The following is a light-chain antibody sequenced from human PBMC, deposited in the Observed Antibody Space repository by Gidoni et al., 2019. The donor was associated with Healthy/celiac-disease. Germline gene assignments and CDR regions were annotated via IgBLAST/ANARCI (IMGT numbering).Light chain of an antibody. CDR3: AAWDDSLSGWV. V-gene: IGLV1-47*01. CDR2: RNN. J-gene: IGLJ3*02. CDR1: SSNIGSNY. Sequence: QSVLTNQPHPSGTPGHRVPIFCSGSSSNIGSNYVYWYQQLPGTAPKLLIYRNNQRPSGVPDRFSGSKSGTSASLAISGLRSEDEADYYCAAWDDSLSGWVFGGGTKLTVL.